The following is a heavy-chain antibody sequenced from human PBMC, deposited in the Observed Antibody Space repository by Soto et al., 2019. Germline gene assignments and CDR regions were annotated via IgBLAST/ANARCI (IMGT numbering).Heavy chain of an antibody. D-gene: IGHD1-26*01. CDR2: IYYRGST. V-gene: IGHV4-59*11. CDR1: GGSISSHY. Sequence: QSLTCTVSGGSISSHYWSWVRQAPGKGLEWIGHIYYRGSTSYNPSLRSRSTISADTSNNQFSLKLNSVTTADTAVYYCARDGREASGMDVWGQGTKVTVSS. J-gene: IGHJ6*02. CDR3: ARDGREASGMDV.